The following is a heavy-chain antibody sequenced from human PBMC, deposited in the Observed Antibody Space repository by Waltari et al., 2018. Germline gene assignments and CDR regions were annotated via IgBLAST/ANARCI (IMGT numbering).Heavy chain of an antibody. CDR1: GYTFTGYY. J-gene: IGHJ4*02. CDR2: IDPNTGST. D-gene: IGHD3-16*01. Sequence: QVHLVQSGAEVRKPGASVKVSCKGSGYTFTGYYIQWLRPAPGQGLEWMGWIDPNTGSTKLAQKFQGRVTMTRDTSINTVYMELSSLGSDDTAVYYCARDLYDSRVPGDYFDYWGQGTLVTVSS. CDR3: ARDLYDSRVPGDYFDY. V-gene: IGHV1-2*02.